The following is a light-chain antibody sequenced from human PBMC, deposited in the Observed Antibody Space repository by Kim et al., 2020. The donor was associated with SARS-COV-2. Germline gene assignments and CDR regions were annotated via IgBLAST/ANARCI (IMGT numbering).Light chain of an antibody. Sequence: QSALTQPASVSGSPGQSITISCTGTSSDVGAYDYVAWFQQHPGKVPKLMIYDVNERPSGASNRFSGSKSGNTASLTISGLQAEDEADYYCSSFTTSSTFVFGGGTKVTVL. CDR1: SSDVGAYDY. CDR2: DVN. J-gene: IGLJ3*02. CDR3: SSFTTSSTFV. V-gene: IGLV2-14*01.